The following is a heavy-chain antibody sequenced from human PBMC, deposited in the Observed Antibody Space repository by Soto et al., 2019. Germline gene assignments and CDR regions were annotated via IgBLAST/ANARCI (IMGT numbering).Heavy chain of an antibody. Sequence: WGSLRLSCAASGFIFSNYGMRWVRQAPGKGLEWVAVISYDGSDKYYADSVKGRFTISRDKSKKTLYVQMNSLRREDTAVYYCARETVDTTLARFDYWGQGTLVTVSS. V-gene: IGHV3-30*03. CDR2: ISYDGSDK. CDR1: GFIFSNYG. J-gene: IGHJ4*02. D-gene: IGHD5-18*01. CDR3: ARETVDTTLARFDY.